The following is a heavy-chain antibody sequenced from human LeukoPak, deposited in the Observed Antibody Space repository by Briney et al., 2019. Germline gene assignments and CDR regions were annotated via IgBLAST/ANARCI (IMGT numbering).Heavy chain of an antibody. J-gene: IGHJ3*02. CDR3: VRVVRSGSYDGAFDI. Sequence: ASVKVSCKASGYTFTSYGISWVRQAPGQGLEWMGWISAYNGNTNYAQKLQGRVTMTTDTSTSTAYMELRSLRSDDTAVYYCVRVVRSGSYDGAFDIWGQGTMVTVSS. V-gene: IGHV1-18*01. CDR2: ISAYNGNT. D-gene: IGHD1-26*01. CDR1: GYTFTSYG.